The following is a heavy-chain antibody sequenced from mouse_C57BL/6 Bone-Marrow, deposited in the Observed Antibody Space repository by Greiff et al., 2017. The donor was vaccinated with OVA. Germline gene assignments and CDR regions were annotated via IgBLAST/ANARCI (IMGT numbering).Heavy chain of an antibody. Sequence: ESGPGLVKPSQSLSLTCSVTGYSITSGYYWNWIRQFPGNKLEWMGYISYDGSNNYNPSLKNRISITSDPHKNQFFLKLNSVTTEDTATYYCASPSYYYASISAMDYWGPGTSVTVSS. CDR1: GYSITSGYY. D-gene: IGHD1-1*01. V-gene: IGHV3-6*01. CDR3: ASPSYYYASISAMDY. J-gene: IGHJ4*01. CDR2: ISYDGSN.